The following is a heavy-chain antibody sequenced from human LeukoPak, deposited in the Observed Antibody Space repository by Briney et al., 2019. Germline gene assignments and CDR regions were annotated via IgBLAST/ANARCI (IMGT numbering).Heavy chain of an antibody. V-gene: IGHV1-18*01. D-gene: IGHD6-13*01. CDR3: ARDNVIAAAGIDFDY. CDR2: ISAYNGNT. J-gene: IGHJ4*02. CDR1: GYTFTSYG. Sequence: GASVKVSCKASGYTFTSYGISWVRQAPGQGLEWMGWISAYNGNTNYAQKLQGRVTMTTDTSTSTAYMELRSLRSDDTAVYYCARDNVIAAAGIDFDYWGQGTLVTVSS.